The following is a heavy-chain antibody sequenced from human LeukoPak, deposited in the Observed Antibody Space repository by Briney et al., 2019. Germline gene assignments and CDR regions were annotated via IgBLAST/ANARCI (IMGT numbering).Heavy chain of an antibody. CDR2: IYPGDSDT. CDR1: GYSFTSYW. V-gene: IGHV5-51*01. J-gene: IGHJ4*02. D-gene: IGHD3-22*01. CDR3: ARLEKVATEDYYDSSGYQLFDY. Sequence: GESLKISCKGSGYSFTSYWIGWVRQMPGKGLEWMGIIYPGDSDTRYSPSFQGQVTISADKSISTAYLQWSSLKASDTAMYYCARLEKVATEDYYDSSGYQLFDYWGQGTLVTVSS.